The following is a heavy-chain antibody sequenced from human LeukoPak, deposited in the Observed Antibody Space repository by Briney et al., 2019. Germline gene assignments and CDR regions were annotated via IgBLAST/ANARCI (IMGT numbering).Heavy chain of an antibody. J-gene: IGHJ4*02. Sequence: GGSLRLSCAASGFTFSSYSMNWVRQAPGKGLEWVSSISSSSSYIYYADSVKGRFTISRDNAKNSLYPQMNSLRAEDTAVYYCARVSAHAGIAVAASDYWGQGTLVTVSS. V-gene: IGHV3-21*01. CDR2: ISSSSSYI. CDR3: ARVSAHAGIAVAASDY. D-gene: IGHD6-19*01. CDR1: GFTFSSYS.